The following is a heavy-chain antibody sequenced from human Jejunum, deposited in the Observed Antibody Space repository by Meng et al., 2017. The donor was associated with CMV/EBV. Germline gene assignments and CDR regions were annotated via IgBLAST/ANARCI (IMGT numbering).Heavy chain of an antibody. V-gene: IGHV1-18*01. J-gene: IGHJ4*02. CDR3: ARVAGWHFDY. D-gene: IGHD2-15*01. Sequence: QVQLVQSGAEVKKPGASRKVSCKASGYTFTSFGFSWVRQAPGQGLECMGWMDAGNGDTKYSWNFQGRVTITRDTSAATAHMELSSLTSEDTAVYYCARVAGWHFDYWGQGTLVTVSS. CDR2: MDAGNGDT. CDR1: GYTFTSFG.